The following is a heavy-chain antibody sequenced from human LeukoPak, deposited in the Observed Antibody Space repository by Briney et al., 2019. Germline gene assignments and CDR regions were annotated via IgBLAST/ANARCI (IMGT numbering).Heavy chain of an antibody. Sequence: GGSLRLSCAASGFTFSSYSMNWVRQAPGKGLEWVSSISSSSSYIYYADSVKGRFTVYRDNSKNTLYLQMNSLRAEDTAVYYCAKDLYYDSSGPPDYWGQGTLVTVSS. CDR1: GFTFSSYS. CDR2: ISSSSSYI. J-gene: IGHJ4*02. CDR3: AKDLYYDSSGPPDY. V-gene: IGHV3-21*04. D-gene: IGHD3-22*01.